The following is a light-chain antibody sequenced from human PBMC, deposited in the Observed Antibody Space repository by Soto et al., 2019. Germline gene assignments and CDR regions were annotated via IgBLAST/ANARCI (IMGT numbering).Light chain of an antibody. J-gene: IGLJ2*01. CDR2: EVS. CDR1: SSDVGGYNY. V-gene: IGLV2-8*01. CDR3: SSYAGSNNLL. Sequence: QSVLTQPPSASGSPGQSVTISCTGTSSDVGGYNYVSWYQQHPGKAPKLMIYEVSKRPSGVPDRFSGSKSGNTASLTVSGLQAEDEDDYYCSSYAGSNNLLFGGGTKVTVL.